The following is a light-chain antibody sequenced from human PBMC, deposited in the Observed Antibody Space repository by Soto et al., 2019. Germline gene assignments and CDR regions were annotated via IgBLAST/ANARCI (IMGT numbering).Light chain of an antibody. V-gene: IGKV1D-16*01. J-gene: IGKJ4*02. CDR2: AAA. CDR3: QQYNSYPLT. Sequence: DIQMTQSPSSLSASVGDRVTITCRASQGISTWLAWYQQKPEKAPKSLISAAASWQSGVPPRFSGSGSGTDFTLTTSSQHPEDFANYYCQQYNSYPLTFGRGTKVEIK. CDR1: QGISTW.